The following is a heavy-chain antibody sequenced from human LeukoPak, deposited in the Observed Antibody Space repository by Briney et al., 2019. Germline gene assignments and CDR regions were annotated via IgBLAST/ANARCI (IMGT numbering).Heavy chain of an antibody. V-gene: IGHV1-2*04. D-gene: IGHD3-10*01. CDR1: GYTFTGYY. J-gene: IGHJ6*02. Sequence: ASVKVSCKASGYTFTGYYMHWVRQAPGQGLEWMGWINPNSGGTNYAQKFQGWVTMTGDTSISTAYMELSRLRSDDTAVYYCARDGGSGSYYVYGMDVWGQGTTVTVSS. CDR2: INPNSGGT. CDR3: ARDGGSGSYYVYGMDV.